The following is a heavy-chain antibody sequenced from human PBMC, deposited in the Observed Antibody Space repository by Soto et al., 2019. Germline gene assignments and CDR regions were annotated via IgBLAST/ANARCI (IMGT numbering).Heavy chain of an antibody. Sequence: GGSLRLSCAASGFTFSSCAMSWVRQAPGKGLEWVSAISGSGGSTYYADSVKGRFTISRDNSKNTLYLQMSSLRAEDTAVYYCAKAEGVVVVVPAAIRYWGQGTLVTVSS. J-gene: IGHJ4*02. D-gene: IGHD2-2*01. CDR2: ISGSGGST. CDR3: AKAEGVVVVVPAAIRY. CDR1: GFTFSSCA. V-gene: IGHV3-23*01.